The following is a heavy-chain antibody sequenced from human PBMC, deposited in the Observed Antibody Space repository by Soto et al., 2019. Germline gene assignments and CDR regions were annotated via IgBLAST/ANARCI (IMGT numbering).Heavy chain of an antibody. D-gene: IGHD6-25*01. J-gene: IGHJ5*02. CDR3: AGQTFTIAAASYGRSNWFDP. Sequence: SETLSLTCSASGGSITSSSHFWGWVRQPPGKGLEWIGTIYFTGNTYYTPSLKSRLTMSIDTSKNEFSLRLNSVTAADTAVYYCAGQTFTIAAASYGRSNWFDPWGPGTLVTSPQ. V-gene: IGHV4-39*01. CDR2: IYFTGNT. CDR1: GGSITSSSHF.